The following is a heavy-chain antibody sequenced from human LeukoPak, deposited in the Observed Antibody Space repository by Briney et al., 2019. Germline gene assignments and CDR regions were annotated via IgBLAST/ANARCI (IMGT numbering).Heavy chain of an antibody. CDR3: ARVVQYYYDSSGYHYFDY. CDR1: GYSISTGYY. CDR2: TYHSGST. D-gene: IGHD3-22*01. Sequence: SETLSLTCTVSGYSISTGYYWGWIRQPPGKGLEVIGRTYHSGSTFYNPSLKSRITISLDTSKNQFSLKLNSVTAADTAVYYCARVVQYYYDSSGYHYFDYWGQGTLVTVSS. V-gene: IGHV4-38-2*02. J-gene: IGHJ4*02.